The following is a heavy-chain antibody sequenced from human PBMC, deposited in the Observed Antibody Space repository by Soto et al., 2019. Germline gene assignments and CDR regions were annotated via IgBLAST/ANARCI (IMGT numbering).Heavy chain of an antibody. CDR3: ARESLIFCSSTSCYNYYFDY. J-gene: IGHJ4*02. CDR1: GDSVSSNSAA. D-gene: IGHD2-2*01. Sequence: SQTLSLTCAISGDSVSSNSAAWNWIRQSPSRGLEWLGRTYYRSKWYNDYAVSVKSRITINPDTSKNQFSLQLNSVTPEDTAVYYCARESLIFCSSTSCYNYYFDYWGQGTLFTVSS. CDR2: TYYRSKWYN. V-gene: IGHV6-1*01.